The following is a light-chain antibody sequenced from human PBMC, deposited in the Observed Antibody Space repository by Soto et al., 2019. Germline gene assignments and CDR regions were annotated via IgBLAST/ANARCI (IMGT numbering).Light chain of an antibody. Sequence: EIVLTQSPGTLSLSPGERATLSCRACQSVSSSYLAWYPQKPGQAPRLLIYGASSRATGIPDRFSGSGSGTDFTLTISRLEPEDFAVDYCQQYDSALGLTFGGGTKVEIK. CDR2: GAS. V-gene: IGKV3-20*01. CDR3: QQYDSALGLT. J-gene: IGKJ4*01. CDR1: QSVSSSY.